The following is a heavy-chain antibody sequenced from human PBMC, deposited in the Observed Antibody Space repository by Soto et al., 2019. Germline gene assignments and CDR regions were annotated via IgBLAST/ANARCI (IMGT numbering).Heavy chain of an antibody. D-gene: IGHD2-15*01. V-gene: IGHV1-69*13. CDR2: IIPIFGTA. J-gene: IGHJ6*02. Sequence: SVKVSCKASGGTFSSYAISWVRQAPGQGLEWMGGIIPIFGTANYAQKFQGRVTITADESTSTAYMELSSLRSEDTAVYYCARVGRDCSGGSCYSDYYYGMDVWGQGTTVTVSS. CDR3: ARVGRDCSGGSCYSDYYYGMDV. CDR1: GGTFSSYA.